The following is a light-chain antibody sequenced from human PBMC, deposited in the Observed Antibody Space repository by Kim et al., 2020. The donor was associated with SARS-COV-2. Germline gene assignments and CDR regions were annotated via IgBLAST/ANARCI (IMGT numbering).Light chain of an antibody. J-gene: IGKJ2*01. Sequence: DIQMTQSPSTLSASVGYRVTITCRASQSISSWLAWYQQKPGKAPKLLIYDASSLESGVPSRFSGSGSGTEFTLTISSLQPDDFATYYCQQYNSYSPTFGQGTKLEI. CDR2: DAS. V-gene: IGKV1-5*01. CDR1: QSISSW. CDR3: QQYNSYSPT.